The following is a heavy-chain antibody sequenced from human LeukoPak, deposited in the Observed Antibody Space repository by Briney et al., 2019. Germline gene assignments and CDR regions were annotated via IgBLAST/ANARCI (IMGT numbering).Heavy chain of an antibody. CDR2: IYYSGST. Sequence: SETLSLTCTVSGGSISSYYWSWIRQPPGKGLEWIGYIYYSGSTNYNPSLKSRVTISVDTSKNQFSLKLSSVTAADTAVYYCAKLRAVQLALYDYWGQGIPVIVSS. J-gene: IGHJ4*02. V-gene: IGHV4-59*01. CDR3: AKLRAVQLALYDY. D-gene: IGHD1-1*01. CDR1: GGSISSYY.